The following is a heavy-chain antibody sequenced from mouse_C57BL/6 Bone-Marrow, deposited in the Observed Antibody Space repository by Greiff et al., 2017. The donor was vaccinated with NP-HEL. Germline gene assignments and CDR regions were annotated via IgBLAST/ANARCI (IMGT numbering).Heavy chain of an antibody. CDR3: ARRELAYYSLYYAMDY. J-gene: IGHJ4*01. D-gene: IGHD2-12*01. Sequence: VQLQQSGAELVKPGASVKISCKASGYAFSSYWMNWVKQRPGKGLEWIGQIYPGDGDTNYNGKFKGKATLTADKSSSTAYMQLSSLTSEDSAVYFCARRELAYYSLYYAMDYWGQGTSVTVSS. V-gene: IGHV1-80*01. CDR1: GYAFSSYW. CDR2: IYPGDGDT.